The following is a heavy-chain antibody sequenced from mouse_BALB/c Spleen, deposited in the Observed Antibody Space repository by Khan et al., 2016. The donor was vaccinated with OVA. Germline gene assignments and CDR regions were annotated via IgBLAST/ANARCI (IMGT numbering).Heavy chain of an antibody. CDR3: ARSRGPGYDYCFDY. CDR2: INPSNDYT. V-gene: IGHV1-4*01. D-gene: IGHD2-4*01. Sequence: QVQLQQSGAELARPGASVKMSCKASGYTFTSYTMHWVKQRPGQGLEWIGYINPSNDYTNYNQKFKDKATLTADNSSSTAYMELRSLTSEDSAVYYCARSRGPGYDYCFDYWGQGTTLTVSS. CDR1: GYTFTSYT. J-gene: IGHJ2*01.